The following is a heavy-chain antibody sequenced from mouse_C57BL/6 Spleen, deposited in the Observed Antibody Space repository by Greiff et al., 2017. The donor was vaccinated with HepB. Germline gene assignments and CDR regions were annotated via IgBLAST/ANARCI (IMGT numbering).Heavy chain of an antibody. Sequence: EVKLEESGAELVRPGASVKLSCTASGFNIKDYYMHWVKQRPEQGLEWIGRIDPEDGDTEYAPKFQGKATMTADTSFNTAYLQLSSLTSEDTAVYYCTTGYYGSGGWFAYWGQGTLVTVSA. CDR1: GFNIKDYY. D-gene: IGHD1-1*01. V-gene: IGHV14-1*01. J-gene: IGHJ3*01. CDR3: TTGYYGSGGWFAY. CDR2: IDPEDGDT.